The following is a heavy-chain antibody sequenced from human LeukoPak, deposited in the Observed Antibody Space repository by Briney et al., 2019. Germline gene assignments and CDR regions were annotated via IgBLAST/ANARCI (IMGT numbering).Heavy chain of an antibody. CDR2: ISGSGGST. CDR1: GFTFSSYA. Sequence: GGSLRLSCAASGFTFSSYAMSWVRQAPGKGLEWVSAISGSGGSTYYADSVKGRFTISRDNSKNTLYLQMNSLRAEDTAVYYCARDRSYYYDSSGYYYSWGQGTLVTVSS. J-gene: IGHJ4*02. D-gene: IGHD3-22*01. V-gene: IGHV3-23*01. CDR3: ARDRSYYYDSSGYYYS.